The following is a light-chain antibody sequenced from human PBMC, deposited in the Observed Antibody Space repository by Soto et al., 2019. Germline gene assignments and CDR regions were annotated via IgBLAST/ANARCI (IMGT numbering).Light chain of an antibody. CDR1: SSNIGARYD. CDR2: ANN. CDR3: QSYDSSLSGWV. Sequence: QAVVTQPPSVSGAPGQRVTISCTGSSSNIGARYDVHWYQQFPGTAPKLLIYANNNRPSGVPDRFSGSKSGTSASLAITGLQAEDEADYYCQSYDSSLSGWVFGTGTKLTVL. J-gene: IGLJ1*01. V-gene: IGLV1-40*01.